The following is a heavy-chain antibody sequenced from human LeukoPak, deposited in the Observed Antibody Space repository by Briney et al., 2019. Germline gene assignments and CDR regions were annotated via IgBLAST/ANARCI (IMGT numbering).Heavy chain of an antibody. V-gene: IGHV3-7*01. J-gene: IGHJ4*02. CDR2: IKQDGSEK. D-gene: IGHD2-21*01. Sequence: GGSLRLSCAASGFTFSSYAMHWVRQAPGKGLEWVANIKQDGSEKYYVDSVKGRFTISRDNAKNSLYLQMNSLRAEDTAVYYCARGGGYCGGDCYGIDYWGQGTLVTVSS. CDR1: GFTFSSYA. CDR3: ARGGGYCGGDCYGIDY.